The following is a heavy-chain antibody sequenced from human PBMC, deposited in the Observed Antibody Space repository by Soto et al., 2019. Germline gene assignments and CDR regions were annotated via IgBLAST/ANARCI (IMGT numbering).Heavy chain of an antibody. CDR1: GGSISSSTYY. CDR2: INYSGRT. J-gene: IGHJ5*02. D-gene: IGHD3-3*01. Sequence: QLQLQESGPGLVKPSDTLSLTCTVSGGSISSSTYYWAWIRQPPGEGLEWIGSINYSGRTFYTPALKSRVTISVDTSKNPISLRLTSVTAADTAVYYCMREWGGSSAPWGPGTLVTVSS. V-gene: IGHV4-39*01. CDR3: MREWGGSSAP.